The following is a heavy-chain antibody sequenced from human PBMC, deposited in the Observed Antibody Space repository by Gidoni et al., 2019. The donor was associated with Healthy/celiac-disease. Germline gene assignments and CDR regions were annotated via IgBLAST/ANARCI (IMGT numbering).Heavy chain of an antibody. D-gene: IGHD3-22*01. J-gene: IGHJ4*02. V-gene: IGHV4-39*01. Sequence: QLQLQESGPVLVKPSETLSLTCTVSAGSTISSSYYWGWIRQPPGKGLEWMGSIYCSGRTYYNPSLKRRVTISVDTSKNQFSLKLSSVTAADTAVYYCASLARNYYDSSGYYYGGDYWGQGTLVTVSS. CDR1: AGSTISSSYY. CDR2: IYCSGRT. CDR3: ASLARNYYDSSGYYYGGDY.